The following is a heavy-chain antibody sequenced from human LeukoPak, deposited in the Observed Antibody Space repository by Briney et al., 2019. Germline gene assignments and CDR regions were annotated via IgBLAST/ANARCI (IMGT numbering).Heavy chain of an antibody. CDR1: GFTFSSYW. D-gene: IGHD3-10*01. V-gene: IGHV3-74*01. J-gene: IGHJ4*02. Sequence: GGSLRLSCAASGFTFSSYWMHWARQAPGKGLVWVSLIYADGRRTDYADSVKGRFTISRDNAKNTLYLHMNSLRAEDTAVYYCVRGRENYYGSGSYGYWGQGILVTVSS. CDR2: IYADGRRT. CDR3: VRGRENYYGSGSYGY.